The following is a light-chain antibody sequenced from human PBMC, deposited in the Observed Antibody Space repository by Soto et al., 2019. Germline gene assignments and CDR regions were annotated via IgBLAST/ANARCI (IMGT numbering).Light chain of an antibody. CDR2: GAS. CDR1: QSVRSN. J-gene: IGKJ4*01. Sequence: EIVLTQSPATLSVSPGERATLSCRASQSVRSNLAWYQQKPGQCPSLLIFGASTRATDIPARFSGSGSGTEFTLTISSLQSEDFAVYYCQQYIHWPPLTFGGGTKVEIK. V-gene: IGKV3-15*01. CDR3: QQYIHWPPLT.